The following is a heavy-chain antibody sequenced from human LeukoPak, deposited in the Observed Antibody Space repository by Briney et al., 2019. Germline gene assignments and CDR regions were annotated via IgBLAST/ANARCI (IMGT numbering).Heavy chain of an antibody. CDR2: TRHKANSYTT. D-gene: IGHD1-26*01. J-gene: IGHJ1*01. Sequence: GGSLRLSCAASGFTFSDYYMDWVRQAPGKGLEWVGRTRHKANSYTTEYAASVKGRFTISRDDSKNSLYLQMSSLKTEDTAVYYCTRVNGSYYLEHWGQGTPVTVSS. V-gene: IGHV3-72*01. CDR3: TRVNGSYYLEH. CDR1: GFTFSDYY.